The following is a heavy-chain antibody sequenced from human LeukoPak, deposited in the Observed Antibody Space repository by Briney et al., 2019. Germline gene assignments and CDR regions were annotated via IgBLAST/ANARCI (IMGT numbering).Heavy chain of an antibody. CDR2: IYSGGNT. V-gene: IGHV3-66*01. J-gene: IGHJ4*02. Sequence: PGGSLRLSCAASGFTVSTNYMSWVRQAPGRGLEWVSVIYSGGNTYYADSVKGRFTISRDNSKNTLYLQMNSLRADDTAVYYCARGSGTTVGYFDYWGQGTLVTVSS. D-gene: IGHD4-23*01. CDR3: ARGSGTTVGYFDY. CDR1: GFTVSTNY.